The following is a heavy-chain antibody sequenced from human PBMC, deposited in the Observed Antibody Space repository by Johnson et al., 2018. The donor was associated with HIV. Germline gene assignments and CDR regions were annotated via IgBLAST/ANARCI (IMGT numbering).Heavy chain of an antibody. CDR3: AKQKQQLVRAYAFDI. Sequence: VQLVESGGGVVQPGRSLRLSCAASGFTFSSYGMHWVRQAPGKGLEWVAVISYDGSNKYYADSVKGRFTISRDNSNNTLYLQMNSLRAEDTAVYYCAKQKQQLVRAYAFDIGGQGTMVTVSS. J-gene: IGHJ3*02. CDR1: GFTFSSYG. D-gene: IGHD6-13*01. V-gene: IGHV3-30*18. CDR2: ISYDGSNK.